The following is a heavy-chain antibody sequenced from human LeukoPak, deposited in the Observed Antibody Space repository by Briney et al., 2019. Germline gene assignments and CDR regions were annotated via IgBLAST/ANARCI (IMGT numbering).Heavy chain of an antibody. CDR3: AKEPPYYYDSSGYYDY. D-gene: IGHD3-22*01. CDR1: GFTFSSYG. CDR2: ISYDGSNK. V-gene: IGHV3-30*18. J-gene: IGHJ4*02. Sequence: GGSLRLSCEASGFTFSSYGIHWVRQAPGKGLEWVAVISYDGSNKYYADSVKGRFTISRDNSKNTLYLQMNSLRAEDTAVYYCAKEPPYYYDSSGYYDYWGQGTLVTVSS.